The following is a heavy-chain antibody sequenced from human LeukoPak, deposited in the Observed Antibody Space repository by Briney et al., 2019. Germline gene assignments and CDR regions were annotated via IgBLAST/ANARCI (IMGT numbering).Heavy chain of an antibody. J-gene: IGHJ4*02. CDR3: ASGERGYSYGPLDY. CDR2: IFYAGST. Sequence: TSETLSLTCTVSVGSIRSYYWSWIRQPPGKGREWIGYIFYAGSTTYNPSLKSRVTISIDTSKNQFSLKLNSVTAADTSVYYCASGERGYSYGPLDYWGQGILVTVSS. V-gene: IGHV4-59*08. CDR1: VGSIRSYY. D-gene: IGHD5-18*01.